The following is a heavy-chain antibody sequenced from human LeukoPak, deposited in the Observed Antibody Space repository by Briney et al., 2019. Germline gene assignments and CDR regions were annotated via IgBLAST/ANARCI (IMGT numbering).Heavy chain of an antibody. CDR2: INPNSGGT. V-gene: IGHV1-2*02. CDR1: GYTFTGYY. D-gene: IGHD6-19*01. CDR3: ARDRSPPSAPVAGNFDY. Sequence: APVKVSCKASGYTFTGYYMHWVRQAPGQGLEWMGWINPNSGGTNYAQKFQGRVTMTRDTSISTAYMELSRLRSDDTAVYYCARDRSPPSAPVAGNFDYWGQGALVTVSS. J-gene: IGHJ4*02.